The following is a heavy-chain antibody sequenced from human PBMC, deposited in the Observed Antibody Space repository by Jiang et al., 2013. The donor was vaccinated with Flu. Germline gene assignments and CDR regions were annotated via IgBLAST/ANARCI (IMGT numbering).Heavy chain of an antibody. D-gene: IGHD3-22*01. CDR3: ARDYYDSSGYFGYYYYGMDV. CDR2: ISAYNGNT. J-gene: IGHJ6*02. CDR1: GYTFTSYG. Sequence: GAEVKKPGASVKVSCKASGYTFTSYGISWVRQAPGQGLEWMGWISAYNGNTNYAQKLQGRVTMTTDTSTSTAYMELRSLRSDDTAVYYCARDYYDSSGYFGYYYYGMDVWGQGTTVTVSS. V-gene: IGHV1-18*04.